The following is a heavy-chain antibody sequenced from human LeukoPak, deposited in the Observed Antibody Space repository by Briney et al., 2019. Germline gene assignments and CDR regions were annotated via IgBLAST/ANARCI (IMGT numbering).Heavy chain of an antibody. Sequence: GGSLRLSCAASGFTFSSYAMSWVRQAPGKGLEWVSAISGSGGSTYYADSVKGRFTISRDNSKNTLYLQMNSLRAEDTAVYYCAKFGRGIVVVVAVTFDYWGQGTLVTVSS. CDR2: ISGSGGST. J-gene: IGHJ4*02. CDR3: AKFGRGIVVVVAVTFDY. V-gene: IGHV3-23*01. D-gene: IGHD2-15*01. CDR1: GFTFSSYA.